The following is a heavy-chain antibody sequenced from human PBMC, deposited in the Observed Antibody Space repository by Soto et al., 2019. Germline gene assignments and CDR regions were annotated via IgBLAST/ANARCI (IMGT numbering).Heavy chain of an antibody. CDR1: GYTLTELS. CDR3: AKDREGPTWVTPPPTDIVATSTLVY. CDR2: FDPEDGET. J-gene: IGHJ4*02. V-gene: IGHV1-24*01. D-gene: IGHD5-12*01. Sequence: ASVKVSCKVSGYTLTELSMHWVRQAPGKGLEWMGGFDPEDGETIYAQKFQGRVTMTEDTSTDTAYMELSSLRSEDTAVYYCAKDREGPTWVTPPPTDIVATSTLVYWGQGTLVTVSS.